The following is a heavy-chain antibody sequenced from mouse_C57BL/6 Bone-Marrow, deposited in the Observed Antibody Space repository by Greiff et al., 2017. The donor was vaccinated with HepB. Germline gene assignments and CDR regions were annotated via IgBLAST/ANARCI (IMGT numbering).Heavy chain of an antibody. Sequence: VQLVESGPGLVAPSQSLSITCTVSGFSLTSYGVDWVRQSPGKGLEWLGVIWGVGSTNYNTALKASMRISKDNTKTQVFLKMNSLQTDDTAMYYCASIYYGFAYWGQGTLVTVSA. CDR2: IWGVGST. V-gene: IGHV2-6*01. CDR3: ASIYYGFAY. D-gene: IGHD2-1*01. CDR1: GFSLTSYG. J-gene: IGHJ3*01.